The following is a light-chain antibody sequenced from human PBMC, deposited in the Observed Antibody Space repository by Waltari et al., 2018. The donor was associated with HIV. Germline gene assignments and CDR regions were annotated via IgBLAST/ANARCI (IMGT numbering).Light chain of an antibody. J-gene: IGLJ3*02. CDR3: AAWDGSLRGGV. Sequence: QSVLTQPPSASGTPGQRVTISCSGRSSNIGINSVCWYQHRPGTAPKLLIFTNNQRPSWVPDRFSASKSGTSASLAISALQSDDEADYYCAAWDGSLRGGVFGGGTKLTV. V-gene: IGLV1-47*01. CDR1: SSNIGINS. CDR2: TNN.